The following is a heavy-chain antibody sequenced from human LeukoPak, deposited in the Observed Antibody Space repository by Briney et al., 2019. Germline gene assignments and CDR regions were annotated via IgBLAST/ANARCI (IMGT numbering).Heavy chain of an antibody. CDR2: IYTSGST. CDR1: GVSISSYY. V-gene: IGHV4-4*09. D-gene: IGHD6-19*01. J-gene: IGHJ5*02. Sequence: PSETLSLTCTVSGVSISSYYWSWIRQPPGKGLEWIGYIYTSGSTNYNPSIKSRVTISVATSKNQFSLKLSSVTAADTAVYYCASTLAVAGTIWFDPWGQGTLVTVSS. CDR3: ASTLAVAGTIWFDP.